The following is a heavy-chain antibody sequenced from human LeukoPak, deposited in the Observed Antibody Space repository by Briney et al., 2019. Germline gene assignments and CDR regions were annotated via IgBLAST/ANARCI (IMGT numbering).Heavy chain of an antibody. V-gene: IGHV3-48*03. Sequence: GGSLRLSCAASGFTFTSYEFHSVRQAPGKGLEWVSYITTNGIPMFYADSVKDQFIISRDKAKNSLYLQMDSLRAEDTAVYYCVRDLTYYSGMDVWGQGTTVTVSS. D-gene: IGHD1-26*01. J-gene: IGHJ6*02. CDR2: ITTNGIPM. CDR3: VRDLTYYSGMDV. CDR1: GFTFTSYE.